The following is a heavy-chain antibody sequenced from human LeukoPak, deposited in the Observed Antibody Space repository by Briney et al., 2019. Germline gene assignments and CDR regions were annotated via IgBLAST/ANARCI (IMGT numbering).Heavy chain of an antibody. CDR3: AREGHPYSSSWYVTFVAHYMDV. CDR2: ISAYNGNT. V-gene: IGHV1-18*01. Sequence: GASVKVSCKASGYTFTSYGISWVRQAPGQGLEWMGWISAYNGNTNYAQKLQGRVTMTTDTSTSTAYMELRSLRSDDTAVYYCAREGHPYSSSWYVTFVAHYMDVWGKGTTVTVSS. CDR1: GYTFTSYG. D-gene: IGHD6-13*01. J-gene: IGHJ6*03.